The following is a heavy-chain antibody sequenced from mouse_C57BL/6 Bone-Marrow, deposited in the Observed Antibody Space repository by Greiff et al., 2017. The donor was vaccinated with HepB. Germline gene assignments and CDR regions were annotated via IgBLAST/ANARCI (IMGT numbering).Heavy chain of an antibody. V-gene: IGHV2-2*01. CDR2: IWSGGST. CDR1: GFSLTSYG. CDR3: ANDGYSSWFAY. Sequence: VKLMESGPGLVQPSQSLSITCTVSGFSLTSYGVHWVRQSPGQGLEWLGVIWSGGSTDYNAAFISRLSISKDNSKSQVFFKMNSLQADDTAIYYCANDGYSSWFAYWGQGTRVTVSA. D-gene: IGHD2-3*01. J-gene: IGHJ3*01.